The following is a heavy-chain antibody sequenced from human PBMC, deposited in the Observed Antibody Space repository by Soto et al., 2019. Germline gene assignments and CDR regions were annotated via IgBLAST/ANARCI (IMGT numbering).Heavy chain of an antibody. V-gene: IGHV1-8*01. J-gene: IGHJ5*02. CDR2: MNPGSGDT. CDR1: GYSFTNND. D-gene: IGHD3-16*01. CDR3: ARMATFGSLNWFDP. Sequence: ASVKVSCKASGYSFTNNDVSWVRQATGQGPEWMGWMNPGSGDTGYAQKFQGRVTMTRDISTATAYMELSSLRSDDTAIYYCARMATFGSLNWFDPWGQGTLVTVSS.